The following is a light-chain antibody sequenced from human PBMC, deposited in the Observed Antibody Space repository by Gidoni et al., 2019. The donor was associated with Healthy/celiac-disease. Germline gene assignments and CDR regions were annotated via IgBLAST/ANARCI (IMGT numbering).Light chain of an antibody. CDR3: LQDYNYPWT. J-gene: IGKJ1*01. CDR2: AAS. CDR1: QGIRND. V-gene: IGKV1-6*01. Sequence: AIHLTQSPSSLSASVGDSVTITCRSSQGIRNDLGWYQQKPGKAPKLLIYAASSLQSGVPSRFSGSGSGTDFTLTISSLQPEDFATYYCLQDYNYPWTFGQGTKVEIK.